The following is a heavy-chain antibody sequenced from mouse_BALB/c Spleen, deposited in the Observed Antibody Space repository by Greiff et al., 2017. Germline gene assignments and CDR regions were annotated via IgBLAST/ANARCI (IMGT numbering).Heavy chain of an antibody. CDR1: GYTFTSYW. CDR2: INPSNGRT. Sequence: QVQLQQPGAELVKPGASAKLSCKASGYTFTSYWMHWVKQRPGQGLEWIGEINPSNGRTNYNEKFKSKATLTVDKSSSTAYMQLSSLTSEDSAVYYCARYYLYAMDYWGQGTSVTVSS. V-gene: IGHV1S81*02. D-gene: IGHD5-5*01. J-gene: IGHJ4*01. CDR3: ARYYLYAMDY.